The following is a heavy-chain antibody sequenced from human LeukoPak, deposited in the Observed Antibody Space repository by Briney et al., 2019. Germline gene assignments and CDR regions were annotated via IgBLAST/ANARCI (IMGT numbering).Heavy chain of an antibody. CDR1: GFSLSTSGMC. Sequence: SGPTLVNPTQTLTLTCTFSGFSLSTSGMCVSWIRQPPGKALEWLARIDWDDDKFYSTSLKTRLTISKDTSKNQVVITMTNVDPVDTATYYCARTRITGTTIWFDPWGQGTLVTVSS. CDR3: ARTRITGTTIWFDP. CDR2: IDWDDDK. D-gene: IGHD1-20*01. V-gene: IGHV2-70*17. J-gene: IGHJ5*02.